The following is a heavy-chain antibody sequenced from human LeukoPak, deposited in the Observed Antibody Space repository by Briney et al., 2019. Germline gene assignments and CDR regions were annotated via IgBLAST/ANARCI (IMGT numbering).Heavy chain of an antibody. D-gene: IGHD6-19*01. CDR1: GFTFNSYS. J-gene: IGHJ6*03. CDR3: AKYGSGWTLYFYYYMDV. Sequence: GGSLRLSCAASGFTFNSYSMGWVRQAPGKGLEWVSALSGSGGSTYYADFVKGRFTISRDNSKNTLYLQMNNLRAEDTALYYCAKYGSGWTLYFYYYMDVWGKGTTVTVSS. CDR2: LSGSGGST. V-gene: IGHV3-23*01.